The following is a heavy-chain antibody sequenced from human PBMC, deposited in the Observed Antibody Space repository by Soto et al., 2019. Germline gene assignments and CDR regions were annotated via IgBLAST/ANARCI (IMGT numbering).Heavy chain of an antibody. V-gene: IGHV4-59*08. CDR1: GGSISSYY. CDR3: ARAEFEYSYVRLDV. J-gene: IGHJ6*02. D-gene: IGHD5-18*01. Sequence: GIPSETLSLTCTVSGGSISSYYWSWIRQPPGKGLEWIGYIYYSGSTNYNPSLKSRVTISVDTSKNQFSLKLSSVTAADTAVYYCARAEFEYSYVRLDVWGQGTTVT. CDR2: IYYSGST.